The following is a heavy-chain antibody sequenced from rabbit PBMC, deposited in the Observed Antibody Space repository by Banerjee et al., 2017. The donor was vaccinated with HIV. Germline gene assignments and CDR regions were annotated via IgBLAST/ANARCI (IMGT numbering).Heavy chain of an antibody. CDR1: GFDFSSHG. Sequence: QEQLVESGGGLVQPGGSLKLSCKASGFDFSSHGVSWVRQAPGKGLEWIGYIDPVFGNTYYASWVNGRFTISSDDAQNTVDLQLNSLTAADTATYFCVRGSTLTIPNLWGPGTLVTVS. CDR2: IDPVFGNT. V-gene: IGHV1S47*01. J-gene: IGHJ4*01. D-gene: IGHD2-1*01. CDR3: VRGSTLTIPNL.